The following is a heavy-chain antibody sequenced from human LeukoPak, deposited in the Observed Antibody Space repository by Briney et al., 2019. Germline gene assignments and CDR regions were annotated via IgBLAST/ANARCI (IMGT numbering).Heavy chain of an antibody. CDR3: ARQEGYSYGYIGFDN. CDR1: GDSMTSYY. CDR2: VYYTGST. Sequence: TSETLSLTCSVSGDSMTSYYWSWIRQPPGKGLEWIGFVYYTGSTNYNPSLKSRVTILVDTSKNQFSLKLSSVTAADTAVYYCARQEGYSYGYIGFDNWGQGTLVTVSS. V-gene: IGHV4-59*08. J-gene: IGHJ4*02. D-gene: IGHD5-18*01.